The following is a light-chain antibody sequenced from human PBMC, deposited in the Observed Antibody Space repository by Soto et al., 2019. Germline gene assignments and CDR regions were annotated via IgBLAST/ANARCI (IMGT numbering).Light chain of an antibody. J-gene: IGKJ1*01. Sequence: QVSQVSSALTACGGLRVKKTCRASQSINIWLAGYQQKPGRAPKLLIYLASTLASGVPSRFSGSGSGAEFTLTISSLQPDEFATYYSQQYKVFWTICRGTKVDIK. CDR1: QSINIW. CDR2: LAS. V-gene: IGKV1-5*03. CDR3: QQYKVFWT.